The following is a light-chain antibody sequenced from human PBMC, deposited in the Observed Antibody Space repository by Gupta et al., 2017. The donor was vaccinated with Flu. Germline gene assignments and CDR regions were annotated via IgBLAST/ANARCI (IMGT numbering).Light chain of an antibody. V-gene: IGLV3-21*02. CDR2: DDS. J-gene: IGLJ1*01. CDR3: QVWDSSSDQYV. Sequence: GANNIGSKSVHWYQQKPGQAPVLVVYDDSNRPSGIPERVSGSNSGNTATLTINRVEAGDEADYYCQVWDSSSDQYVFGTGTKVTVL. CDR1: NIGSKS.